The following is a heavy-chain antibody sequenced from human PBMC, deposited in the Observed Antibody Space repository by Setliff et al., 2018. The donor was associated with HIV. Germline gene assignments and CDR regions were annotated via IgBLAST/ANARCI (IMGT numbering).Heavy chain of an antibody. CDR2: AIPMLGIA. CDR1: GGPFSSYV. J-gene: IGHJ4*02. Sequence: VASVKVSCKASGGPFSSYVINWVRQAPGQGLEWMGGAIPMLGIANHVHKFQGRVTIIADKTTTTAYMELHSLRSEDTAVYYCARSSYYDVNSPFDYWGQGTRVTVSS. D-gene: IGHD3-16*01. CDR3: ARSSYYDVNSPFDY. V-gene: IGHV1-69*10.